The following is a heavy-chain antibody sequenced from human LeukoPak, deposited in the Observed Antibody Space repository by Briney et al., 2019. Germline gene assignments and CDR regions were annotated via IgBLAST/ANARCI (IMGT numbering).Heavy chain of an antibody. CDR3: ARYNWNYAYYFDY. Sequence: GGSLRLSCAASGFTFSTYSMNRVRQAPGKGLEWVSSISSSSSYIYYADSVKGRFTISRDNAKNSLYLQMNSLRAEDTAVYYCARYNWNYAYYFDYRGQGTLVTVSS. D-gene: IGHD1-7*01. CDR1: GFTFSTYS. J-gene: IGHJ4*02. V-gene: IGHV3-21*01. CDR2: ISSSSSYI.